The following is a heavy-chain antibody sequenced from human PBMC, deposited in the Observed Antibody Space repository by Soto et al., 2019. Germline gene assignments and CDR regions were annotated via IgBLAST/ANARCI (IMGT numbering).Heavy chain of an antibody. V-gene: IGHV1-69*06. CDR2: IIPMFGTT. D-gene: IGHD2-2*01. Sequence: QVQLVQSGAEVKKPGSSVKVSCTASGGSFRRYAITWVRQAPGQGLEWMGGIIPMFGTTNYAQNFQGRVTITADTSTSTTYMEMNSLKSDDTAVYYCAGVRCSSTSCYESYYYGMDVWGQGTTVTVSS. CDR3: AGVRCSSTSCYESYYYGMDV. CDR1: GGSFRRYA. J-gene: IGHJ6*02.